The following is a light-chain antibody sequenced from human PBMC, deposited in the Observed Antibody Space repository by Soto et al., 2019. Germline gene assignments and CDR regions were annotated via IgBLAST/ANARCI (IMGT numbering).Light chain of an antibody. Sequence: QSVMTQPPSVSAARGQRVTISCSGSSSNIGGNSVSWYQQLPGTAPKLLIYDDDKRPSGIPDRFSGSKSGTSATLGITGFQTGDEADHYCGSWDSSLSAYVFGTGTKLTVL. V-gene: IGLV1-51*01. CDR2: DDD. CDR1: SSNIGGNS. CDR3: GSWDSSLSAYV. J-gene: IGLJ1*01.